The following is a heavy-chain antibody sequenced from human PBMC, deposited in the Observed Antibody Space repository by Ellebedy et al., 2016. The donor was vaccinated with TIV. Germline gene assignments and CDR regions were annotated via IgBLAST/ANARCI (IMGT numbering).Heavy chain of an antibody. CDR1: GFTFSSYS. V-gene: IGHV3-21*01. CDR3: ARSDYYYYGMDV. J-gene: IGHJ6*02. Sequence: GESLKISXAASGFTFSSYSMNWVRQAPGKGLEWVSSISSSSSYIYYADSVKGRFTISRDNAKNSLYLQMNSLRAEDTAVYYCARSDYYYYGMDVWGQGTTVTVSS. CDR2: ISSSSSYI.